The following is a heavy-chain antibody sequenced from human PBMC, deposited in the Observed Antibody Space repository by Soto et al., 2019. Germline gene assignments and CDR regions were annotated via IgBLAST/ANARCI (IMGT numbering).Heavy chain of an antibody. CDR3: ARDAQQWLVRGYFDY. Sequence: GGSLRLSCAASGFTFSSYGMHWVRQAPGKGLEWVAVIWYDGSNKYYADSVKGRFTISRDNSKNTLYLQMNSLRAEDTAVYYCARDAQQWLVRGYFDYWGQGTLVTVSS. D-gene: IGHD6-19*01. CDR1: GFTFSSYG. CDR2: IWYDGSNK. J-gene: IGHJ4*02. V-gene: IGHV3-33*01.